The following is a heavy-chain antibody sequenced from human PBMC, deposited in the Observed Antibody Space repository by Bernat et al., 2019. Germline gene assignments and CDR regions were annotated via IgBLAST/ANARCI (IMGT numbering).Heavy chain of an antibody. CDR2: IWYDGSNK. V-gene: IGHV3-33*01. J-gene: IGHJ4*02. CDR3: ARGGVGYYGSGRSTATTPDY. CDR1: GFTFSSYG. Sequence: QVQLVESGGGVVQPGRSLRLSCAASGFTFSSYGMHWVRQAPGKGLEWVAVIWYDGSNKYYADSVKGRFTISRDNSKNTLYLQMNSLRAEDTAVYYGARGGVGYYGSGRSTATTPDYWGQGTLVTVSS. D-gene: IGHD3-10*01.